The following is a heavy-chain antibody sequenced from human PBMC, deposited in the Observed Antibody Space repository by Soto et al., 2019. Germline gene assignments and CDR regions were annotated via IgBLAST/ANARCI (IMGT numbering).Heavy chain of an antibody. V-gene: IGHV1-69*12. CDR2: IIPIFGTA. Sequence: QVQLVQSGAEVKKPGSSVKVSCKASGGTFSSYAISWVRQAPGQGLEWMGGIIPIFGTANYAQKFQGRVTITADESTSTGYMELRSLRSEDTAVYYCASGDYDFWSGPGGGMDVWGQGTTVTVSS. CDR1: GGTFSSYA. CDR3: ASGDYDFWSGPGGGMDV. J-gene: IGHJ6*02. D-gene: IGHD3-3*01.